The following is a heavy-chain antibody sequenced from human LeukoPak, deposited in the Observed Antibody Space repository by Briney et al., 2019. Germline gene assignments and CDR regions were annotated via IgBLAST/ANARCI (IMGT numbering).Heavy chain of an antibody. CDR3: ARDTQLLVLYAFDI. Sequence: PGGSLRLSCAASGFTFSSYWMHWVRQAPGKGLVWVSRINSDGSSTTYADSVKGRFTISRDNAKNTLYLQMNSLRAEDTAVYYCARDTQLLVLYAFDIWGQGTMVTVSS. CDR1: GFTFSSYW. CDR2: INSDGSST. V-gene: IGHV3-74*01. J-gene: IGHJ3*02. D-gene: IGHD6-19*01.